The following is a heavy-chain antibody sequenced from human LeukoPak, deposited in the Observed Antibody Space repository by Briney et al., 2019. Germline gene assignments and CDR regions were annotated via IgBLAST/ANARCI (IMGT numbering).Heavy chain of an antibody. J-gene: IGHJ4*02. Sequence: GASVKVSCKASGYSFTTYGFSWMRQAPGQGLEWMGIIACNGNTYYAENLQGRVTMTTDSSTNTAYMELRNLRSDDTAVYYCARYGSSWYLYDYWGQGTLVTVSS. D-gene: IGHD2-15*01. CDR3: ARYGSSWYLYDY. CDR1: GYSFTTYG. CDR2: IIACNGNT. V-gene: IGHV1-18*01.